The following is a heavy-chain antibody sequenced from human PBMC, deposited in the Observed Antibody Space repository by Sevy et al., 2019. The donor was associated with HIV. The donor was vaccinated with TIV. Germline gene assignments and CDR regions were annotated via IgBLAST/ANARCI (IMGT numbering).Heavy chain of an antibody. J-gene: IGHJ6*02. CDR3: ARDYDFWSGYTALSYYSLSYYYGMDV. Sequence: GESLKISCAASGLNFSKYSFNWVRQAPEKGLEWISHISRSGTTTYYAESVKGRFTVSRDNAKNSLYLQMSSLRDEYTAVYYCARDYDFWSGYTALSYYSLSYYYGMDVWGQGTTVTVSS. CDR1: GLNFSKYS. CDR2: ISRSGTTT. V-gene: IGHV3-48*02. D-gene: IGHD3-3*01.